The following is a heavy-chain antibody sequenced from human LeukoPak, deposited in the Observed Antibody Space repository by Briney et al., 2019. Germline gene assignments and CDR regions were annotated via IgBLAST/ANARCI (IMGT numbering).Heavy chain of an antibody. V-gene: IGHV3-53*01. CDR1: GFTVSSNY. J-gene: IGHJ3*02. Sequence: GGSLRLSCAASGFTVSSNYMSWVRQAPGKGLEWVSVIYSGGSTYYADSVKGRFTISRDNSKNTLYLQMNSLRAEDTAVHYCAISSGSYSKGAFDIWGQGTMVTVSS. D-gene: IGHD1-26*01. CDR3: AISSGSYSKGAFDI. CDR2: IYSGGST.